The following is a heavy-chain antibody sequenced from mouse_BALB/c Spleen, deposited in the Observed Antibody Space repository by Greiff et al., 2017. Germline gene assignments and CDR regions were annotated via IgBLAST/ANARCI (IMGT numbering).Heavy chain of an antibody. Sequence: QVQLQQSGPGLVQPSQSLSITCTVSGFSLTSYGVHWVRQSPGKGLEWLGVIWSGGSTDYNAAFISRLSISKDNSKSQVFFKMNSLQANDTAIYYYARKHYYGSRYYYYAMDYWGQGTSVTVSS. V-gene: IGHV2-2*02. CDR2: IWSGGST. J-gene: IGHJ4*01. CDR1: GFSLTSYG. D-gene: IGHD1-1*01. CDR3: ARKHYYGSRYYYYAMDY.